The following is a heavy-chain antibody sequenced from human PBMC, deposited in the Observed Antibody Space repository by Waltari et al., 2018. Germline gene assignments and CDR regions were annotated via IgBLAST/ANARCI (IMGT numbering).Heavy chain of an antibody. CDR2: VYHFGSS. CDR1: GDSITSASY. J-gene: IGHJ4*02. CDR3: ARHESAHYGGFDS. Sequence: QVQLQESGPGLVKPSETLSHTCAVPGDSITSASYWGWIRQPPGKGLEWIGYVYHFGSSSYNPSRKSRVTMSVDTSKRQFSLNLSSVTAADTAVYYCARHESAHYGGFDSWGRGTLVTVSA. D-gene: IGHD4-17*01. V-gene: IGHV4-38-2*01.